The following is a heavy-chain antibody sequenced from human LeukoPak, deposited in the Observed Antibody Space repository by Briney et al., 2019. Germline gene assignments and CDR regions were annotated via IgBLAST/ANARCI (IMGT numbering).Heavy chain of an antibody. CDR2: ISYDGSNK. CDR3: AKDRSRDCADYYFDY. D-gene: IGHD2-21*02. Sequence: PGGSLRLSCAASGFTFSSYGMHWVRQAPGKGLEWVAVISYDGSNKYYADSVKGRFTISRDNSKNTLYLQMNSLRAEDTAVYYCAKDRSRDCADYYFDYWGQGTLVTVSS. CDR1: GFTFSSYG. J-gene: IGHJ4*02. V-gene: IGHV3-30*18.